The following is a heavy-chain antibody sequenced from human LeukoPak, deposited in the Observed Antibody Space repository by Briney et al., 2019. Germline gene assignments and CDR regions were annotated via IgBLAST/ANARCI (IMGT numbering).Heavy chain of an antibody. CDR3: VRDLGGRSGH. D-gene: IGHD1-26*01. CDR2: INEDGSTT. CDR1: GFTFSSNW. J-gene: IGHJ4*02. Sequence: GGSLRLSCAASGFTFSSNWMHWVRQAPGEGLVWVSRINEDGSTTNYADSVKGRSTIFRGNAKNTLYLQVNSLRAEDTAVYYCVRDLGGRSGHWGQGTLVTVSS. V-gene: IGHV3-74*01.